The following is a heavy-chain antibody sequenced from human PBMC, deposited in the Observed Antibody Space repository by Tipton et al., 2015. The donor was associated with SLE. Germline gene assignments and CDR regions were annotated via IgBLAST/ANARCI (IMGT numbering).Heavy chain of an antibody. Sequence: TLSLTCAVYGGSFSGYYWSWIRQPPGKGLEWIGEINHSGSTNYNPSLKSRVTISVDTSKNQFSLKLSSVTAADTAVYYCARDSSGYSIFFDYWGQRTLVTVSS. D-gene: IGHD3-22*01. V-gene: IGHV4-34*01. CDR3: ARDSSGYSIFFDY. CDR1: GGSFSGYY. J-gene: IGHJ4*02. CDR2: INHSGST.